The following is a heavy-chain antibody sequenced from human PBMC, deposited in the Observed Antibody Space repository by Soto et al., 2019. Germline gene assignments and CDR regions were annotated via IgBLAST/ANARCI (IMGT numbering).Heavy chain of an antibody. CDR1: GGSISSYY. CDR2: IYYSGST. J-gene: IGHJ3*02. V-gene: IGHV4-59*01. CDR3: ARDHLVAYYDFWSGYYHRGAFDI. Sequence: SETLSLTCTVSGGSISSYYWSWIRQPPGKGLEWIGYIYYSGSTNYNPSLKSRVTISVDTSKNQFSLKLSSVTAADTAVYYCARDHLVAYYDFWSGYYHRGAFDIWGQGTMVTVSS. D-gene: IGHD3-3*01.